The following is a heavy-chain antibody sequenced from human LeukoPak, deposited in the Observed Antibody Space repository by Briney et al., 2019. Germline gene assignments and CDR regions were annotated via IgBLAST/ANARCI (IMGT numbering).Heavy chain of an antibody. D-gene: IGHD2/OR15-2a*01. CDR2: ISSSSSTI. Sequence: PGGSLRLSCAASGFTYSSYSMNWVRQAPGKGLEWVSYISSSSSTIYYAASVKGRFTISRDNAQNSLYLQMNSLRAEDTAVYYCARAMMTFQSFDYWGQGTLVTVSS. J-gene: IGHJ4*02. CDR3: ARAMMTFQSFDY. V-gene: IGHV3-48*04. CDR1: GFTYSSYS.